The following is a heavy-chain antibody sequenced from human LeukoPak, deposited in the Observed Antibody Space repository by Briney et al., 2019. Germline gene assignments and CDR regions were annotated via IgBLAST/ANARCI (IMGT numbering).Heavy chain of an antibody. Sequence: SETLSLTCTVSGGSISSYYWSWIRQPPGKGLEWIGYIYYSGSTNYNPSLKSRVTISVDTSKNQFSVKLSSVTAADTAVYYCARVSGQWPDYYFDYWGQGTLVTVSS. CDR2: IYYSGST. CDR3: ARVSGQWPDYYFDY. D-gene: IGHD6-19*01. CDR1: GGSISSYY. V-gene: IGHV4-59*01. J-gene: IGHJ4*02.